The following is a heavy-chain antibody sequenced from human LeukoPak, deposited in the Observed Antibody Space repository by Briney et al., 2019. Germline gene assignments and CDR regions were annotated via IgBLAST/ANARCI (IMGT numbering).Heavy chain of an antibody. J-gene: IGHJ4*02. D-gene: IGHD4-17*01. Sequence: SVKVSCKASGGTFSSYAISWVRQAPGQGLEWMGGIIPIFGTANYAQKFQGGVTMTRDTSTSTVYMELTGLRSEDTAVYYCARDSGLTTVTPKYYFDYWGQGTLVTVSS. V-gene: IGHV1-69*05. CDR2: IIPIFGTA. CDR3: ARDSGLTTVTPKYYFDY. CDR1: GGTFSSYA.